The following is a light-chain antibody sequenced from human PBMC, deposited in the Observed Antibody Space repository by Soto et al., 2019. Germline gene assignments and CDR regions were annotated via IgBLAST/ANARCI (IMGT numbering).Light chain of an antibody. Sequence: QSVLTQPPSVSAAPGQKVTISCSGSSSNIRNNYVSWYQQLPGTAPKLLIYDNNKRPSGIPDRFSGSKSGTSATLGITGLQNGDEADYYCGTWDSSLSAYVFGTGTQVTVL. J-gene: IGLJ1*01. CDR1: SSNIRNNY. CDR2: DNN. V-gene: IGLV1-51*01. CDR3: GTWDSSLSAYV.